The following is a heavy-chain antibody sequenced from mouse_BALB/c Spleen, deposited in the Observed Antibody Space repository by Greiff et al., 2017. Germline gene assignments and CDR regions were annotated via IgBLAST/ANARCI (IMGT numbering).Heavy chain of an antibody. V-gene: IGHV1S29*02. CDR3: ARGDYGTWFAY. D-gene: IGHD1-1*02. CDR2: IYPYNGGT. J-gene: IGHJ3*01. CDR1: GYTFTDYN. Sequence: EVQGVESGPELVKPGASVKISCKASGYTFTDYNMHWVKQSHGKSLEWIGYIYPYNGGTGYNQKFKSKATLTVDNSSSTAYMELRSLTSEDSAVYYCARGDYGTWFAYWGQGTLVTVSA.